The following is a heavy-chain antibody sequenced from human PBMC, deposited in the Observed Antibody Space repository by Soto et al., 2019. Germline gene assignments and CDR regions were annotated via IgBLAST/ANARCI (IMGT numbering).Heavy chain of an antibody. CDR3: ARGQRGVVVAPAALPSPWWFDP. J-gene: IGHJ5*02. Sequence: SVKVSCKTSGGTFNTYPISWVRQAPGQGLEWMGTIIPILDIANYAQKFQGRVTITADKSTSTAYMELSSLESEDTAVYYCARGQRGVVVAPAALPSPWWFDPWGQGTLVTVSS. D-gene: IGHD2-2*01. CDR2: IIPILDIA. V-gene: IGHV1-69*04. CDR1: GGTFNTYP.